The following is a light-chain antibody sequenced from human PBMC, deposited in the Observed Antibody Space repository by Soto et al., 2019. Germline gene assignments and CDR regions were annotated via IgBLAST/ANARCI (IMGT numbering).Light chain of an antibody. J-gene: IGLJ3*02. CDR2: EVT. CDR1: SSDIGSYNL. V-gene: IGLV2-23*02. CDR3: CSYAGDSTWV. Sequence: QLVLTQPASVSGSPGQSITISCTGTSSDIGSYNLVSWYQQHPGKAPKLMIYEVTKRPSGVSNRFSGSKSGNTASLTISGLQAEDEADYYCCSYAGDSTWVFGGGTKVTVL.